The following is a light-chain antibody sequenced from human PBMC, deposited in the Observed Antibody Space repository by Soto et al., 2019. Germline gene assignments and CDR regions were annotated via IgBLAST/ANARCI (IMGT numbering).Light chain of an antibody. J-gene: IGKJ2*01. CDR2: DAS. CDR3: QQYDNLPYT. Sequence: DIQMTQSPSSLSASVGDRVTITCQVSQDISNYLNWYQQQPGKAPKLLIYDASNVETGVPSRFSGSGSGTDFTFTISSLQPEDIATYYCQQYDNLPYTFGQGTKLEIK. V-gene: IGKV1-33*01. CDR1: QDISNY.